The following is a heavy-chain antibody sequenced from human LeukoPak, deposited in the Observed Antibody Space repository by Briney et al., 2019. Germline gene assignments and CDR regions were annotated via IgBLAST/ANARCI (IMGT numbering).Heavy chain of an antibody. Sequence: ASVKVSCKASGYTLTSYGISWVRQAPGQGVEGMGWISAYNGKTNYAQKLQGRVTMSTDTSTSTAYMELRSLGSDDTAVYYCARVVWMGLERWVGDYWGQGTLVTVPS. CDR1: GYTLTSYG. J-gene: IGHJ4*02. V-gene: IGHV1-18*01. CDR3: ARVVWMGLERWVGDY. CDR2: ISAYNGKT. D-gene: IGHD1-1*01.